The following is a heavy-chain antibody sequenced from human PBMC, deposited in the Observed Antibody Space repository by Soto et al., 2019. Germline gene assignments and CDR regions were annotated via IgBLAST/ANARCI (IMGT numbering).Heavy chain of an antibody. V-gene: IGHV1-8*01. D-gene: IGHD4-4*01. CDR1: GYTFTSYD. CDR2: VNPNSGNT. CDR3: ASARVRGAVTGDCGY. J-gene: IGHJ4*02. Sequence: QVQLVQSGAEVKKPGASVKVSCKASGYTFTSYDINWVRQATGQGLEWMGWVNPNSGNTGYAQKFQGRVTMTRNTSISTAYMELRSLRSEDRAVYYCASARVRGAVTGDCGYWGQGTLVTVSS.